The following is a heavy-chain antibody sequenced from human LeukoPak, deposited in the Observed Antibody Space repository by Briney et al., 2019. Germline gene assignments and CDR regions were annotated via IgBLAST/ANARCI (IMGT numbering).Heavy chain of an antibody. CDR1: GYTFTSYD. D-gene: IGHD2-21*02. Sequence: GASVKVSCKASGYTFTSYDINWVRQATGQGLEWMGWMNPDSGNTGYAQKFQGRVTITRNTSISTAYMELSSLRSEDTAVYYCARGGAYCGGDCYDYWGQGTLVTVSS. CDR2: MNPDSGNT. J-gene: IGHJ4*02. V-gene: IGHV1-8*03. CDR3: ARGGAYCGGDCYDY.